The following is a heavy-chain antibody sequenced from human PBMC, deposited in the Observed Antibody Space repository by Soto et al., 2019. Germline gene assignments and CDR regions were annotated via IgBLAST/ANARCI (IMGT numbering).Heavy chain of an antibody. D-gene: IGHD6-19*01. Sequence: EVQLVESGGGLVKPGGSLRLSCAASGFTFSSYSMNWVRQAPGKGLEWVSSISSSSSYIYYADSVKGRFTISRDNAKNSLYLQMNSLRAVDTAVYYCARDMAFIAVAGTGSDYYYYGMDVWGQGTTVTVSS. CDR2: ISSSSSYI. J-gene: IGHJ6*02. V-gene: IGHV3-21*01. CDR3: ARDMAFIAVAGTGSDYYYYGMDV. CDR1: GFTFSSYS.